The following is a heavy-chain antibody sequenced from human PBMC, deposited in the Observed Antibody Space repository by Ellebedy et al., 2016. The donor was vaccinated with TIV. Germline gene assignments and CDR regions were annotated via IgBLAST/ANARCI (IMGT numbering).Heavy chain of an antibody. CDR3: AKERLEYGDLGFDY. CDR2: ISGSASDDKT. CDR1: GFTFSRYA. J-gene: IGHJ4*02. V-gene: IGHV3-23*01. Sequence: GESLKISCVASGFTFSRYAMIWVRQAPGKGLEWVSLISGSASDDKTYYIDSVKGRFTISRDNSKNTVSLHMSSLRAEDTAVYFCAKERLEYGDLGFDYWGQGTLVTVSS. D-gene: IGHD4-17*01.